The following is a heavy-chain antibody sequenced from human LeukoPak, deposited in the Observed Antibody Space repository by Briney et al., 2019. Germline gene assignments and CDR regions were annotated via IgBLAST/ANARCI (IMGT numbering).Heavy chain of an antibody. V-gene: IGHV3-7*01. CDR3: ARGCSGGSCYESKFDP. CDR1: GFTFSSYW. D-gene: IGHD2-15*01. J-gene: IGHJ5*02. CDR2: IKQDGSEK. Sequence: PGGSLRLSCAASGFTFSSYWMSWVCQAPGKGLEWVASIKQDGSEKYFVDPVKGRFTISRDNAKNSLYLQMNSLRAEDTAVYYCARGCSGGSCYESKFDPWGQRTLVTVSS.